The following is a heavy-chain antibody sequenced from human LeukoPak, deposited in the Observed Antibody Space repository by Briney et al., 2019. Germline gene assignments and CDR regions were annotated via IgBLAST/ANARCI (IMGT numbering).Heavy chain of an antibody. CDR3: ARAPVIVMHDWYFDL. V-gene: IGHV3-21*01. Sequence: GGSLRLSCLGSEFTFRNYSLNWVRQAPGKGLEWVSSISSSSSYKYYVDSVKGRFTISRDNAKKSLYLQMNSLRAEDTAIYYCARAPVIVMHDWYFDLWGRGTLVTVSS. D-gene: IGHD3-22*01. J-gene: IGHJ2*01. CDR2: ISSSSSYK. CDR1: EFTFRNYS.